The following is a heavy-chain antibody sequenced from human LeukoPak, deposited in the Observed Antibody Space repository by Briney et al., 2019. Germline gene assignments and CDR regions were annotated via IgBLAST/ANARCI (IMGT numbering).Heavy chain of an antibody. CDR2: ISWNSGSI. V-gene: IGHV3-9*01. CDR1: GFTFDDYA. D-gene: IGHD6-13*01. Sequence: GRSLRLSCAASGFTFDDYAMHWVRQAPGKGLEWVSGISWNSGSIGYVDSVKGRFTISRDNAKNSLYLQMNSLRAEDTALYYCAKVYSSSLALRGAFDIWGQGTMVTVSS. CDR3: AKVYSSSLALRGAFDI. J-gene: IGHJ3*02.